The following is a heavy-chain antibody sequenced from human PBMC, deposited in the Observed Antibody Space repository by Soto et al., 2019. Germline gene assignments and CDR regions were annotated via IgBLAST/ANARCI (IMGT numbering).Heavy chain of an antibody. V-gene: IGHV3-23*01. Sequence: EVQLLESGGGLVQPGGSLRLSCAASGFTLRSYAMSWVRQAPGKGLEWVSAISGSGGSTYYADSVKGRFTISRDNSKNTLYLQMNSLRAEDTAVYYCARRSSGWYFDYWGQGTLVTVSS. D-gene: IGHD6-19*01. J-gene: IGHJ4*02. CDR1: GFTLRSYA. CDR3: ARRSSGWYFDY. CDR2: ISGSGGST.